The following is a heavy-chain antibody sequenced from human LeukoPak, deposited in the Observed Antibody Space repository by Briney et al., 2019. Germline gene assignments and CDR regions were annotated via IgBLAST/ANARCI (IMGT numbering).Heavy chain of an antibody. V-gene: IGHV1-8*03. J-gene: IGHJ4*02. CDR1: GYTFTIFA. CDR2: MNPNIGNT. CDR3: ARGPTSVVTIGDY. Sequence: SGTVSCNVSGYTFTIFAIDWGRQATRQGIGWIGWMNPNIGNTGYTQNIQGTVTSTSNTSISTAYMELSRLRSEDTAVYYCARGPTSVVTIGDYWGQGTLVTVSS. D-gene: IGHD4-23*01.